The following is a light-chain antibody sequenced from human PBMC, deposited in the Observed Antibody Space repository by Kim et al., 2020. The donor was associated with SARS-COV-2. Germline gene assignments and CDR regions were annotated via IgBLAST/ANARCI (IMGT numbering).Light chain of an antibody. CDR3: SSRDTTNSHVV. V-gene: IGLV3-19*01. CDR2: GKD. J-gene: IGLJ3*02. Sequence: SSELTQDPAVSVALGQTVKITCHGDSLKTSYATWYQQKSGQAPVLVLYGKDNRPSGIPDRFSGSSSSNTGSLTITGAQAEDEADYYCSSRDTTNSHVVFGGGTKLTVL. CDR1: SLKTSY.